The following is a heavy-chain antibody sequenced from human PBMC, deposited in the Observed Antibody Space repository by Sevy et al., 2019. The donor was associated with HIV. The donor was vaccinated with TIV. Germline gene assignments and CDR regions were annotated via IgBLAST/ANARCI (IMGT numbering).Heavy chain of an antibody. J-gene: IGHJ4*02. Sequence: ASVKVSCKASGYTFTSYAMHWVRQAPGQRLEWMGWINAGNGNTKYSQKFQGRVTITRDTSASTAYMELSSLRSEDTAVYYCARDAPYSGYDSGFDYWGQGTLVTVSS. CDR3: ARDAPYSGYDSGFDY. CDR1: GYTFTSYA. V-gene: IGHV1-3*01. D-gene: IGHD5-12*01. CDR2: INAGNGNT.